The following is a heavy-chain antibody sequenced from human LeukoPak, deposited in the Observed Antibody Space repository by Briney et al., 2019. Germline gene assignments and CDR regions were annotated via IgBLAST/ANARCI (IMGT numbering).Heavy chain of an antibody. CDR2: FDPEDGET. CDR1: GYTLTELS. CDR3: ARVVWSGYYPRPGYFDY. Sequence: GASVKVSCKVSGYTLTELSMHWVRQAPGKGLEWMGGFDPEDGETIYAQKFQGRVTITADESTSTAYMELSSLRSEDTAVYYCARVVWSGYYPRPGYFDYWGQGTLVTVSS. V-gene: IGHV1-24*01. D-gene: IGHD3-3*01. J-gene: IGHJ4*02.